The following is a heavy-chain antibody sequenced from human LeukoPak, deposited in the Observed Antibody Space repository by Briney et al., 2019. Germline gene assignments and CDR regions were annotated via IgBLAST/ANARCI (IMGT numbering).Heavy chain of an antibody. Sequence: GGSLRLSCAASGFTFSNYWMSWVRQAPRKGLEWVAIINEDGSTKYYVDPLKGRFVISRDNAKNSLYLQMSGLRADDTAVYYCARDYWRSIEYWGQGALVTISS. CDR2: INEDGSTK. V-gene: IGHV3-7*03. D-gene: IGHD2-2*01. CDR1: GFTFSNYW. J-gene: IGHJ4*02. CDR3: ARDYWRSIEY.